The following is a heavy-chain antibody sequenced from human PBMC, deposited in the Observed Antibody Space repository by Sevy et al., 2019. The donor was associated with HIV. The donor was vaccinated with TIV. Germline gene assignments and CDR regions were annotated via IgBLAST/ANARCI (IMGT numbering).Heavy chain of an antibody. Sequence: SETLSLTCAGSNYSISSGYYWGCIWQSPGKGLEWIGNIYHSRSTSYNPSLKSRVTISVYASKNYFSLRLTSVTAADTAVYYCARASGGDRLDYYGMDVWGQGTTVTVSS. D-gene: IGHD2-15*01. J-gene: IGHJ6*02. CDR1: NYSISSGYY. CDR2: IYHSRST. CDR3: ARASGGDRLDYYGMDV. V-gene: IGHV4-38-2*01.